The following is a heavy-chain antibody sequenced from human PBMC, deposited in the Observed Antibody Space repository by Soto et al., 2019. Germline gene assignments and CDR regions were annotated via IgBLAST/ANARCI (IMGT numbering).Heavy chain of an antibody. J-gene: IGHJ3*01. CDR3: AKEASRYGTNAFDV. Sequence: EVQLLESGGGVIQPGGSLRLSCAVSGFTISSYAMSWVRQAPGKGLQWVSGISVSGGSTYYGDSVKGRFTISRDNSKNTLYLQMDSLSAEDTAVYYCAKEASRYGTNAFDVWGHGTMVTVSS. D-gene: IGHD3-9*01. CDR2: ISVSGGST. CDR1: GFTISSYA. V-gene: IGHV3-23*02.